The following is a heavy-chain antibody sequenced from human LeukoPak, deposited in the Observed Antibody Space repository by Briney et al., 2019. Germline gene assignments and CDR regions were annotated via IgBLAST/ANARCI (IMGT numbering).Heavy chain of an antibody. CDR2: LRFDGSDK. D-gene: IGHD3-3*01. CDR3: AKVNYDFWSGYSYYYYMDV. Sequence: GGSLRLSCAASGFTFSNYGMHWVRQAPGKGLEWVAFLRFDGSDKYYADSVKGRFTISRDNSKNTLYLQMNSLRAEDTAVYYCAKVNYDFWSGYSYYYYMDVWGKGTTVTVSS. V-gene: IGHV3-30*02. J-gene: IGHJ6*03. CDR1: GFTFSNYG.